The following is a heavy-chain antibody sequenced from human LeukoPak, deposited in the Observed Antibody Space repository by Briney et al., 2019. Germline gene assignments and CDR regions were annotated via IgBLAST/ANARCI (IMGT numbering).Heavy chain of an antibody. CDR3: ARDISGVVVVAATRWFDP. Sequence: GGSLRLSCAASGSTFSDYYMSWIRQAPGKGLEWVSYISSSGSTIYYADSVKGRFTISRDNAKNSLYLQMNSLRAEDTAVYYCARDISGVVVVAATRWFDPWGQGTLVTVSS. D-gene: IGHD2-15*01. CDR2: ISSSGSTI. CDR1: GSTFSDYY. V-gene: IGHV3-11*01. J-gene: IGHJ5*02.